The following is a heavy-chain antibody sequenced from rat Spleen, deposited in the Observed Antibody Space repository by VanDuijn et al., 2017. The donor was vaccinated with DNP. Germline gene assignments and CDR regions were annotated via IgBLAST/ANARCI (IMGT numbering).Heavy chain of an antibody. D-gene: IGHD1-12*03. V-gene: IGHV5-58*01. CDR2: IIYDGTTT. CDR1: GFTFSSYW. J-gene: IGHJ3*01. Sequence: EVQLVETGGGLVQPGRSLKLSCVASGFTFSSYWMFWIRQAPGKGLEWVATIIYDGTTTYYRDSVKGRFTISRDNAKNTLFLQMDSLGSEDTATYYCATSGYGYDGYPFAYWGHGTLVTVSS. CDR3: ATSGYGYDGYPFAY.